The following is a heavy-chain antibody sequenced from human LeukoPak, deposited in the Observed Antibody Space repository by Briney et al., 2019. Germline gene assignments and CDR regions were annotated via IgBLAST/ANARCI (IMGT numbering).Heavy chain of an antibody. CDR1: GFTFSSYA. V-gene: IGHV3-23*01. CDR2: ISGNGGDT. J-gene: IGHJ4*02. CDR3: AKDNTKRPY. D-gene: IGHD1-1*01. Sequence: GGSLRLSCAASGFTFSSYAMSWVRQAPGEGLEWVSVISGNGGDTYYADSVKGRFTISRDNSKNTLYLQINSLRAEDTAVYYCAKDNTKRPYWGQGTLVTVSS.